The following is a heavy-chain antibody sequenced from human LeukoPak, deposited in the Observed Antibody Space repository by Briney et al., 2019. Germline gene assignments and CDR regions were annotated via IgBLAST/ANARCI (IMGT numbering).Heavy chain of an antibody. Sequence: GGSLRLSCAASGFNFNAYAMNWVRQAPGKGLEWISYISSSSSTIYYADSVKGRFSISRDNAKNSVYLEMNSPGDEDTAVYYCTRVGGYQLPKFDYWGRGTLVTVSS. J-gene: IGHJ4*02. V-gene: IGHV3-48*02. CDR2: ISSSSSTI. D-gene: IGHD2-2*01. CDR3: TRVGGYQLPKFDY. CDR1: GFNFNAYA.